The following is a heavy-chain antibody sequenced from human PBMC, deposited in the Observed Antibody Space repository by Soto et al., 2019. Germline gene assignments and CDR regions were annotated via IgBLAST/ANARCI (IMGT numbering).Heavy chain of an antibody. Sequence: QVQLVQSEAELKKPGASVKVSCKASGYTFSNHGICWVRQAPGQGLEWLGWISGYNGKTNYAQKFQGRITVTTDTSTSTDYMEVRSLTSDVTSVYYCARDGHWNDLDYWGQGTLVTVSS. CDR3: ARDGHWNDLDY. CDR2: ISGYNGKT. V-gene: IGHV1-18*01. D-gene: IGHD1-1*01. CDR1: GYTFSNHG. J-gene: IGHJ4*02.